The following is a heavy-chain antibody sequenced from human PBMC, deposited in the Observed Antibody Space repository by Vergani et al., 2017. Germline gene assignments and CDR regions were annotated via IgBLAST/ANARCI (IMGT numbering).Heavy chain of an antibody. D-gene: IGHD1-26*01. Sequence: QVQLVQSGAEVKKPGASVKVSCKASGYTFTGYYMHWVRQAPGQGLEWMGWINPNSGGTNYAQKFQGRVTMTRDTSISTAYMELSSLRSEDTAVYYCAADLRASVVGATHGDYWGQGTLVTVSS. CDR3: AADLRASVVGATHGDY. V-gene: IGHV1-2*02. CDR2: INPNSGGT. J-gene: IGHJ4*02. CDR1: GYTFTGYY.